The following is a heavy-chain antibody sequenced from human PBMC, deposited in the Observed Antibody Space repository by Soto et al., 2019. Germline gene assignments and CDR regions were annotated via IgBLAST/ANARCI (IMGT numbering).Heavy chain of an antibody. CDR1: GDSISSYY. J-gene: IGHJ4*02. Sequence: SETLSLTCTVSGDSISSYYWSWIRQPPGKGLEWIGYIHYSGSTNYNPSLKSRVTISVDTSKNQFSLRLSSVTAADTAVYYCSTHETLPAAYDYWGQGTLVTVSS. CDR2: IHYSGST. V-gene: IGHV4-59*08. CDR3: STHETLPAAYDY.